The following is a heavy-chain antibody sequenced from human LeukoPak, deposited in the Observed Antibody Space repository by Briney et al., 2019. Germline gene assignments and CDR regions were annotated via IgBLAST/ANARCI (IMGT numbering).Heavy chain of an antibody. J-gene: IGHJ3*02. CDR1: GFTFSSYA. Sequence: GGSLSLSCAASGFTFSSYAMHWVRQAPGNGLEWVAVISYDGSNKYYADSVKGRFTISRDNSKNTLYLQMNSLRAEDTAVYYCARATYGSGSYWPDAFDIWGQGTMVTVSS. D-gene: IGHD3-10*01. V-gene: IGHV3-30-3*01. CDR3: ARATYGSGSYWPDAFDI. CDR2: ISYDGSNK.